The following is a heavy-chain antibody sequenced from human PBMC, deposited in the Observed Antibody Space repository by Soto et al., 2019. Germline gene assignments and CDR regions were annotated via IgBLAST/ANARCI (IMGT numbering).Heavy chain of an antibody. CDR1: GGSISSSSYY. CDR3: ARVRDRVDY. V-gene: IGHV4-39*01. D-gene: IGHD1-1*01. J-gene: IGHJ4*02. CDR2: IYYSGST. Sequence: LPETLSLTCTVSGGSISSSSYYWGWIRQPPGKGLEWIGSIYYSGSTYYNPSLKSRVTISVDTSKNQFSLKLSSVTAADTAVYYCARVRDRVDYWGRGTLVTVSS.